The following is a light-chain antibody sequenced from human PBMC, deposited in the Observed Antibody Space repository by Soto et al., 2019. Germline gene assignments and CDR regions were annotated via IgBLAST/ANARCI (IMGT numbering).Light chain of an antibody. CDR2: EVS. V-gene: IGLV2-14*01. J-gene: IGLJ1*01. CDR1: SSDVGGYNY. CDR3: SSYTSTSTRV. Sequence: QSALTQPAFVSGSPGQSITISCTGTSSDVGGYNYVSWYQHPPGKAPKLMISEVSNRPSGVSNRFSGSKSGNTASLTISGLQADDEADYYCSSYTSTSTRVFGTGTKLTVL.